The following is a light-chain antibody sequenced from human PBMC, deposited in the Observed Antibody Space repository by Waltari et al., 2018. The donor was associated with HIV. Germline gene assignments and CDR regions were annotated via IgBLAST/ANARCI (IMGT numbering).Light chain of an antibody. CDR2: EVN. Sequence: QSALTPPPPASGSPGQSLPLPRTGTSSYVGGNNYLTWYQQHPGKAPKLMIYEVNKRPSWVPDRFSGSKSGNTASLTVSGLQAEDEANYSCSSYAGNNNWVFGGGTKLTVL. CDR1: SSYVGGNNY. V-gene: IGLV2-8*01. J-gene: IGLJ3*02. CDR3: SSYAGNNNWV.